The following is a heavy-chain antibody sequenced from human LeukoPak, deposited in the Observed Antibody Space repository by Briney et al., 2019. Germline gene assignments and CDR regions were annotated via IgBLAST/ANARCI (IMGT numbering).Heavy chain of an antibody. Sequence: GGSLRLSCAASGFTFSSYGMHWVRQAPGKGLERVAFIRYDGSNKYYADSVKGRFTISRDNSKNTLYLQMNSLRAEDTAVYYCARGRYDSRIFDYWGQGTLVTVSS. CDR3: ARGRYDSRIFDY. D-gene: IGHD3-22*01. V-gene: IGHV3-30*02. J-gene: IGHJ4*02. CDR2: IRYDGSNK. CDR1: GFTFSSYG.